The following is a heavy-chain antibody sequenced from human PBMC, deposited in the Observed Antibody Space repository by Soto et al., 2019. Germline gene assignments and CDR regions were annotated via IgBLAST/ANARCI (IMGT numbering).Heavy chain of an antibody. V-gene: IGHV3-23*01. CDR1: GFNFGNYG. J-gene: IGHJ4*02. Sequence: EVQLLEAGGGLIQPGGSLRLSCTASGFNFGNYGMSWVRQAPGKGLEWLSAIIYNGDTSYYADSVRGRFTISRDNSQNTLYLQLNDLGAAGKARYYCAKDYDYGDSLPYDCWGQGTLVTVSS. D-gene: IGHD4-17*01. CDR3: AKDYDYGDSLPYDC. CDR2: IIYNGDTS.